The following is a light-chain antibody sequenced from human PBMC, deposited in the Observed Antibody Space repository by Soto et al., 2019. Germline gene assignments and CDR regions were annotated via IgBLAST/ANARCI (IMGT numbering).Light chain of an antibody. V-gene: IGKV2-28*01. Sequence: DIVVTQSPLSLPVTPGEPASISCRSSQSLLHSNGYNYLDWYLQKPGQSPQLLIYLGSNRASGVPDRFSGSGSGTDFTLKISRVEAEDVGVYYCMQAVQTPWTFGQGTKVEI. CDR3: MQAVQTPWT. CDR1: QSLLHSNGYNY. J-gene: IGKJ1*01. CDR2: LGS.